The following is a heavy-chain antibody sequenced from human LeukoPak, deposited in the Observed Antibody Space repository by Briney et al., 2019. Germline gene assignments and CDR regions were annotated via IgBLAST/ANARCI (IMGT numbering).Heavy chain of an antibody. Sequence: GASVKVSCKASGGTFSSYAISWVRQAPGQGLEWMGGIIPIFGTANYAQKFQGRVTITADKSTSTAYMELSSLRSEDTAVYYCAREYSSSGRYQLWYYYYYMDVWGKGTTVTVSS. CDR3: AREYSSSGRYQLWYYYYYMDV. J-gene: IGHJ6*03. CDR2: IIPIFGTA. CDR1: GGTFSSYA. D-gene: IGHD6-6*01. V-gene: IGHV1-69*06.